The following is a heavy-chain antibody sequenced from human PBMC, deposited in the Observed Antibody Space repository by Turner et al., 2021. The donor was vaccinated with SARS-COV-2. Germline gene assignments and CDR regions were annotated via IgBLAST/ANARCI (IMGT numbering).Heavy chain of an antibody. Sequence: QVQLAESGGGVVQPGRSLRPSCAASGFTVRSYGMHWVRQAPGKGLEWVAVISYDVSNKYDADSVKGRFTNSRDNSKNTLYLQMNSLRAEDTAVYYCAKVSPNRGLRPYYYYYGMDVWGQGTTVTVSS. CDR1: GFTVRSYG. J-gene: IGHJ6*02. D-gene: IGHD5-12*01. CDR3: AKVSPNRGLRPYYYYYGMDV. V-gene: IGHV3-30*18. CDR2: ISYDVSNK.